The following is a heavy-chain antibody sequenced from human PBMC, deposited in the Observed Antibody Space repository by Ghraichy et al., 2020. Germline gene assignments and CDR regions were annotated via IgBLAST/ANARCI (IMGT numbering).Heavy chain of an antibody. Sequence: SQTLSLTCTVSGGSISSYYWSWIRQPPGKGLQWIGYIYYSGGTNYNPSLKSRVTISVDTSKSQFSLKLSSVTAADTAVYYCARHPPITIIRGVSYAFDIWGQGTMVTVSS. CDR1: GGSISSYY. V-gene: IGHV4-59*08. J-gene: IGHJ3*02. D-gene: IGHD3-10*01. CDR3: ARHPPITIIRGVSYAFDI. CDR2: IYYSGGT.